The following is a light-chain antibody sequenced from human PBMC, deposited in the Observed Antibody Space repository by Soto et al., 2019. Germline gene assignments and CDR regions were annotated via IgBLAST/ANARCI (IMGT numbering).Light chain of an antibody. V-gene: IGKV1-5*03. Sequence: DIQMTQCPSTLSGSVRDRVTITCRASQTTSSWLAWYQQKPGKAPKLLIYKASTLKSGVPSRFSGSGSGTEFTLTISSLQPDDVATYYCQHYNSYSEAFGQGTKVDI. CDR2: KAS. CDR1: QTTSSW. CDR3: QHYNSYSEA. J-gene: IGKJ1*01.